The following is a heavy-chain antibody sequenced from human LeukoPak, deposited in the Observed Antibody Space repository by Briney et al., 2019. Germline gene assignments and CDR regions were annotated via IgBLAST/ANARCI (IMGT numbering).Heavy chain of an antibody. Sequence: ASVKVSCKASGYTFTSYDISWVRQAPGQGLEWMGRIIPIFGTANYAQKFQGRVTITTDESTSTAYMELSSLRSEDTAVYYCASLSGYSSSWSDFDYWGQGTLVTVSS. CDR2: IIPIFGTA. CDR1: GYTFTSYD. CDR3: ASLSGYSSSWSDFDY. D-gene: IGHD6-13*01. J-gene: IGHJ4*02. V-gene: IGHV1-69*05.